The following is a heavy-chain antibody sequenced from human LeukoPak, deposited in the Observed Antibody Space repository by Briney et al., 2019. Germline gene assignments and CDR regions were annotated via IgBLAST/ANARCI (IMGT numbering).Heavy chain of an antibody. Sequence: SGTLSLTCTVSGGSINTYYWSWIRQPPGKGLEWIGYIYYSGSTNYNPSLKRRVTISVDTSKNQFSLKLSSVTAAATAVYYCARLAAGGYYYMDVWDKGTTVTVSS. D-gene: IGHD6-13*01. V-gene: IGHV4-59*01. CDR2: IYYSGST. J-gene: IGHJ6*03. CDR1: GGSINTYY. CDR3: ARLAAGGYYYMDV.